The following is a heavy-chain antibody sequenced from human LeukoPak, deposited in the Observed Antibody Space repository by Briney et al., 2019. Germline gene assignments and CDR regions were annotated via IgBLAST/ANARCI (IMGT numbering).Heavy chain of an antibody. CDR1: GFTFSSYG. CDR2: IWYDGSNK. D-gene: IGHD2-21*02. CDR3: ARSLGDYYFDY. V-gene: IGHV3-33*01. J-gene: IGHJ4*02. Sequence: GGSLRLSCAASGFTFSSYGMHWVRQAPGKGLEWVVVIWYDGSNKYYADSVKGRFTISRDNSKNTLYLQMNSLRAEDTAVYYCARSLGDYYFDYWGQGTLVTVSS.